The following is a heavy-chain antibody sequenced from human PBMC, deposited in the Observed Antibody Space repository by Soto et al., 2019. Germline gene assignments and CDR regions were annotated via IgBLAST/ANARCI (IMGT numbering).Heavy chain of an antibody. CDR1: GGSISSSSYY. D-gene: IGHD2-2*01. CDR3: ARVVVVPAAHSRFDY. Sequence: PSETLSLTCTVSGGSISSSSYYWGWIRQPPGKGLEWIGSIYYSGSTYYNPSLKSRVTISVDTSKNQFSLKLSSVTAADTAVYYCARVVVVPAAHSRFDYWGQGTLVTVSS. V-gene: IGHV4-39*01. J-gene: IGHJ4*02. CDR2: IYYSGST.